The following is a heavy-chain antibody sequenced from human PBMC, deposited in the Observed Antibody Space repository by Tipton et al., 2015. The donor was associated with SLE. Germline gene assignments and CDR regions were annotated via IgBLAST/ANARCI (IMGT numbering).Heavy chain of an antibody. J-gene: IGHJ4*02. D-gene: IGHD3-3*01. CDR2: IYYSGST. V-gene: IGHV4-34*01. Sequence: TLSLTCAVYGGSFSGYYWSWIRQPPGKGLEWIGSIYYSGSTYYNPSLKSRVTISVDTSKNQFSLKLSSVTAADTAVYYCARTGELYYDFWSGYLPRPYFDYWGQGTLVTVSS. CDR3: ARTGELYYDFWSGYLPRPYFDY. CDR1: GGSFSGYY.